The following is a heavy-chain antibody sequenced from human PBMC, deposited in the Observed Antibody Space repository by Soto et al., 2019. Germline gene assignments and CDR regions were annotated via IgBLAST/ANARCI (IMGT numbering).Heavy chain of an antibody. J-gene: IGHJ4*02. V-gene: IGHV4-39*01. CDR1: GGSISSSSYY. Sequence: SETLSLTFTVSGGSISSSSYYWGWIRQPPGKGLEWIGSIYYSGSTYYNPSLKSRVTTSVDTSKNQFSLKLSSVTAADTAVYYCARQTDEDYYFDYWGQGTLVTVSS. CDR2: IYYSGST. D-gene: IGHD2-21*02. CDR3: ARQTDEDYYFDY.